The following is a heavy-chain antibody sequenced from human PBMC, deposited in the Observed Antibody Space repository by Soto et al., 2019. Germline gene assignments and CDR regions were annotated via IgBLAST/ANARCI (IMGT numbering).Heavy chain of an antibody. J-gene: IGHJ4*02. CDR3: AKETAAAGTQ. V-gene: IGHV3-23*01. CDR2: ISGSGDST. Sequence: XXSLRLSFAASEFTFSSYAMRWVRQAPGKGLEWVSAISGSGDSTYYADSVKGRFTISRDNSKNTLYLQMNSLRAEDTAVYYCAKETAAAGTQWGQGTLVTVSS. D-gene: IGHD6-13*01. CDR1: EFTFSSYA.